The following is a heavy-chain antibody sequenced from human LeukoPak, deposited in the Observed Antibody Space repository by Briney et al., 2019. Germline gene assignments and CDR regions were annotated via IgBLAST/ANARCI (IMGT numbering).Heavy chain of an antibody. Sequence: SETLSLTCTVSGGSISSYYSSWIRQPPGKGLEWIGYIYYSGSTNYNPSLKSRVTISVDTSKNQFSLKLSSVTAADTAVYYCARDPGDYQNWFDPWGQGTLVTVSS. D-gene: IGHD4-17*01. CDR3: ARDPGDYQNWFDP. CDR2: IYYSGST. CDR1: GGSISSYY. J-gene: IGHJ5*02. V-gene: IGHV4-59*01.